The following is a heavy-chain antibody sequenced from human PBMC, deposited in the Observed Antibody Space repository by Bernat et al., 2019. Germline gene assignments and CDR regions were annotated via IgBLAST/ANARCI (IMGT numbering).Heavy chain of an antibody. D-gene: IGHD6-13*01. V-gene: IGHV4-30-4*01. CDR2: IYYSGST. CDR1: GGSISSGDYY. Sequence: QVQLQESGPGLVKPSQTLSLTCTVSGGSISSGDYYWSWIRQPPGKGLEWIGYIYYSGSTYYNPSLKSRVTMSLDTSKNQFSLRLSSVTAADTAVYYCAPLRGSSWFFDYWGQGTLVTVSS. J-gene: IGHJ4*02. CDR3: APLRGSSWFFDY.